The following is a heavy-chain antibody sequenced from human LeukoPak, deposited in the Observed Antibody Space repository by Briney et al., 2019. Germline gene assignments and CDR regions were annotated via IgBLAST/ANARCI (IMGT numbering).Heavy chain of an antibody. Sequence: ASVKDSCKTSGYPFTKWEINWLRQAAGQGLEWLGWLHPDNGNTYYAQRFRGRVTMYRDTSTTTDYMELSGLRSNDTAVYFCATGPRNDPWGQGTLVTVSS. D-gene: IGHD1-14*01. CDR1: GYPFTKWE. CDR3: ATGPRNDP. V-gene: IGHV1-8*01. J-gene: IGHJ5*02. CDR2: LHPDNGNT.